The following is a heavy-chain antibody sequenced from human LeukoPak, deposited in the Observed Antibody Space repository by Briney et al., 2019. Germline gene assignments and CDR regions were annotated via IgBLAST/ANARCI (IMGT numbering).Heavy chain of an antibody. V-gene: IGHV3-23*01. J-gene: IGHJ4*02. Sequence: GGSLRLSCAASGFVFSGYAMAWVRQTATKGLEWVSTIDHRGLNTHCSDSVQGRLTISRDNSRDTLYLQMESLSAEDTAVYFCVRDVGGMSFFDFWGRGTLVIVSS. D-gene: IGHD3-16*01. CDR2: IDHRGLNT. CDR3: VRDVGGMSFFDF. CDR1: GFVFSGYA.